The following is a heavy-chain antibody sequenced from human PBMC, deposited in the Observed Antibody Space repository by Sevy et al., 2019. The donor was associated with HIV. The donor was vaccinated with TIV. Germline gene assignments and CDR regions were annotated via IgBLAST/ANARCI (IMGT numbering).Heavy chain of an antibody. CDR3: AKEHSSGYYYADY. D-gene: IGHD3-22*01. J-gene: IGHJ4*02. CDR1: GFTFSSYG. CDR2: ISYDGSNK. V-gene: IGHV3-30*18. Sequence: GGSLRLSCAASGFTFSSYGMHWVRQAPGNGLEWVAVISYDGSNKYYADSVKGRFTISRDNSKNTLYLQMNSLRAEDTAVYYCAKEHSSGYYYADYSGQRTLVTVSS.